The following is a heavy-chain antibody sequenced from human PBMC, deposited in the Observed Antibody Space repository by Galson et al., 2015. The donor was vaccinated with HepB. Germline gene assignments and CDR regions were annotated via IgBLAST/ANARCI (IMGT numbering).Heavy chain of an antibody. CDR2: ISGEGGST. V-gene: IGHV3-74*01. Sequence: SLRLSCAASGFSFSSYWMHWVRQAPGKELLWVSRISGEGGSTTYADSVRGRFTIFRDNAKNTLYLQMNSLRTDDTAVYYCAREFSGYDYWGQGTPVTVSS. CDR3: AREFSGYDY. CDR1: GFSFSSYW. D-gene: IGHD5-12*01. J-gene: IGHJ4*02.